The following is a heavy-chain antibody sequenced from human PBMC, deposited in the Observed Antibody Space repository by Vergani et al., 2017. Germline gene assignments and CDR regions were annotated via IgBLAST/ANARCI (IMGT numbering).Heavy chain of an antibody. Sequence: QVQLQESGPGLVKPSQTLSLTCTVSGSSISSGSYYWSWIRQPAGKGLEWIGRIYTSGSTNYNPSLKSRVTISVDTSKNQFSLKLSSVTAADTAVYYCAREMGMVRGVIRDYYYYGMDVWGQGTTVTVSS. CDR2: IYTSGST. D-gene: IGHD3-10*01. J-gene: IGHJ6*02. V-gene: IGHV4-61*02. CDR1: GSSISSGSYY. CDR3: AREMGMVRGVIRDYYYYGMDV.